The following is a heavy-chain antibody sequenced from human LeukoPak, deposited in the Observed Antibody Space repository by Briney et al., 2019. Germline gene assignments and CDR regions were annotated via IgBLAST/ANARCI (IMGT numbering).Heavy chain of an antibody. CDR2: ISSSGSTI. Sequence: GGSLRLSCAASGFTFSDYYMSWIRQAPGKGLEWVSHISSSGSTIYYADSVKGRSTISRDNAKNSLYLQMNSLRAEDTAVYYCARDWGLQDNHMDVWGKGTTVTVSS. D-gene: IGHD4-11*01. J-gene: IGHJ6*03. CDR1: GFTFSDYY. V-gene: IGHV3-11*04. CDR3: ARDWGLQDNHMDV.